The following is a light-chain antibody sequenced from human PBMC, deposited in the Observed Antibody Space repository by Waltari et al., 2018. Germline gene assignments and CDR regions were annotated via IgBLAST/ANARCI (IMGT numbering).Light chain of an antibody. V-gene: IGLV2-23*02. J-gene: IGLJ3*02. Sequence: QSALTQPASVSGSPGPSITISCPGASHDIGNYHLLSRSQPYPGTAPKLLIYEVTKRPSGVSDRFSGSKSGNTASLTISGLQAEDEADFYCCSYAGSVTPWMFGGGTKLTVL. CDR2: EVT. CDR1: SHDIGNYHL. CDR3: CSYAGSVTPWM.